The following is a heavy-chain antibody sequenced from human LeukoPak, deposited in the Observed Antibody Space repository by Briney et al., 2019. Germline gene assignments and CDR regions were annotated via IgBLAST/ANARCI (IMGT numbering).Heavy chain of an antibody. J-gene: IGHJ5*02. D-gene: IGHD2-2*01. V-gene: IGHV6-1*01. Sequence: SQTLSLTCAISGDSVSSTSAAWNWIRQSPWRGLEWLGRTYYRSKWYNHYAVSMKGRISVTPDTSKNLFSLRLNSVTPEDTAMYFCARTRGFIDLWGQGTLVTVSP. CDR1: GDSVSSTSAA. CDR3: ARTRGFIDL. CDR2: TYYRSKWYN.